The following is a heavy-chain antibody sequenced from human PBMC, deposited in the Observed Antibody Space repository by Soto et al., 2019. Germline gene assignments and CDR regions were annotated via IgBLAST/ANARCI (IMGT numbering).Heavy chain of an antibody. CDR3: AGGRGRTVAGKFDY. V-gene: IGHV4-39*07. Sequence: SETLSLTCTFSGGSIDNSPYYWGWIRQPPGRGLEWIADIFHSGSTYSNPSLKSRVTISVDTSKNQFSLRLNSVTAADTAVYYCAGGRGRTVAGKFDYWGQGTLVTVSS. CDR1: GGSIDNSPYY. CDR2: IFHSGST. D-gene: IGHD6-19*01. J-gene: IGHJ4*02.